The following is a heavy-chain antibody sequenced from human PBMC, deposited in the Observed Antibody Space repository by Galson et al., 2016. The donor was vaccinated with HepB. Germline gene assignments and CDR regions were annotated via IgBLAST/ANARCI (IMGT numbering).Heavy chain of an antibody. Sequence: ETLSLTCTVSGGSISSRDYYWGWIRQPPGRGLEWIGSIYYSGSTYYNPSLKSRVTISVDTSKNQFSLKLSSVTAADTAVYYCARWTTVVTPNAFDIWGQGTMVTVSS. V-gene: IGHV4-39*01. CDR3: ARWTTVVTPNAFDI. D-gene: IGHD4-23*01. CDR2: IYYSGST. CDR1: GGSISSRDYY. J-gene: IGHJ3*02.